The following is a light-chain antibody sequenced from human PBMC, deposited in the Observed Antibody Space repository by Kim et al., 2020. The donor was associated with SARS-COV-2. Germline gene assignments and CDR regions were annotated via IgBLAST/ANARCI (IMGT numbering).Light chain of an antibody. V-gene: IGKV3-20*01. CDR3: LQYDIAPPYS. Sequence: PGERALLSCRASQTVCSHCLAWYQQKPGQSPRRLIYAVCSRATGIPVRFSGSGSGTEFTLTISRREPEDFAVYYSLQYDIAPPYSLGQGTKLEI. J-gene: IGKJ2*01. CDR1: QTVCSHC. CDR2: AVC.